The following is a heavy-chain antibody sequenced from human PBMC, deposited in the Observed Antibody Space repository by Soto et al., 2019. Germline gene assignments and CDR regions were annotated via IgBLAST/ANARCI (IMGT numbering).Heavy chain of an antibody. CDR2: IIPIFGTA. CDR1: GCTFSSYA. J-gene: IGHJ3*02. Sequence: SVKVSCKASGCTFSSYAISCVRQAPGQGLEWMGGIIPIFGTANYAQKFQGRVTITADESTSTAYMELSSLRSEDTAVYYCARVGDCSSTSCRPLGAFDIWGQGTMVTVSS. CDR3: ARVGDCSSTSCRPLGAFDI. V-gene: IGHV1-69*13. D-gene: IGHD2-2*01.